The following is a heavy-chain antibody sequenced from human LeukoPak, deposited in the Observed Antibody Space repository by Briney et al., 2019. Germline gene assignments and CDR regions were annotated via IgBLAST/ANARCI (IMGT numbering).Heavy chain of an antibody. V-gene: IGHV1-3*01. Sequence: ASVTVSCKASGYTFTSYGISWVRQAPGQRLEWMGWINVGNGNTKYSQKFQGRVTITRDTSASTAYMELSSLGSEDTAVYYCARERSSSGRWFDPWGQGSLVTVSS. CDR2: INVGNGNT. CDR3: ARERSSSGRWFDP. D-gene: IGHD6-13*01. J-gene: IGHJ5*02. CDR1: GYTFTSYG.